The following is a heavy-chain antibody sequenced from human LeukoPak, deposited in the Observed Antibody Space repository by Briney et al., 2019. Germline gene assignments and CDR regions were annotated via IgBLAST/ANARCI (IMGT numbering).Heavy chain of an antibody. D-gene: IGHD2-2*01. CDR2: ISAYNGNT. V-gene: IGHV1-18*04. Sequence: ASVTVSCTTSGYTFTGYYIHWVRQAPGEGLQWMGWISAYNGNTNYAQKLRGRVTMTTDTSTSTAYMELRSLRSDDTAVYYCARDPGTMYQLHDWGQGTLVTVSS. CDR1: GYTFTGYY. J-gene: IGHJ4*02. CDR3: ARDPGTMYQLHD.